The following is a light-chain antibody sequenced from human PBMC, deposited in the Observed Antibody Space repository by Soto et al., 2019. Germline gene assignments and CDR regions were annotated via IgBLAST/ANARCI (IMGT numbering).Light chain of an antibody. V-gene: IGKV3-11*01. Sequence: EVVLTQSPVTLSLSPGERATLSCRASQSFRGLLAWYQQKPGQAPRLLIYDAYNRAPGIPPRFSGSGSGTDFTLTISSLEPEDSAVYYCQQYGSSGTFGQGTKVDI. CDR2: DAY. J-gene: IGKJ1*01. CDR1: QSFRGL. CDR3: QQYGSSGT.